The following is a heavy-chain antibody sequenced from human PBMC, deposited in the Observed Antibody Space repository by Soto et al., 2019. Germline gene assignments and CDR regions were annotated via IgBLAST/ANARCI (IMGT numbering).Heavy chain of an antibody. J-gene: IGHJ4*02. D-gene: IGHD3-22*01. Sequence: SETLSLTCTVSGGSISSYYWSWIRQPPGKGLEWIGYMYYRGSTQYNPALKSRVTISVDTSRNQFSLKVSSVTAADTAVYYCARQRYDTSGSTSLDYWDQGTLVTVSS. CDR2: MYYRGST. CDR3: ARQRYDTSGSTSLDY. V-gene: IGHV4-59*08. CDR1: GGSISSYY.